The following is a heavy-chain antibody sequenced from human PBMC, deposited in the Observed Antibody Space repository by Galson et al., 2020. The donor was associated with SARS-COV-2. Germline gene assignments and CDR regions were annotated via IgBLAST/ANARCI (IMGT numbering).Heavy chain of an antibody. D-gene: IGHD6-19*01. CDR2: IYPADSDT. V-gene: IGHV5-51*01. Sequence: KVSCNSSGYTFTSFWIGWVRQTPVKGLEWMGIIYPADSDTRYSPSFQGQVTISADKSTNTAYLQWSSLKASDTAMYYCVRQSWGAWFTFDYWGQGTLAIVSS. J-gene: IGHJ4*02. CDR3: VRQSWGAWFTFDY. CDR1: GYTFTSFW.